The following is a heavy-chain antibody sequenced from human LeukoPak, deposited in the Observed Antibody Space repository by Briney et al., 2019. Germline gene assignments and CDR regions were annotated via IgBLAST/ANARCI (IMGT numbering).Heavy chain of an antibody. D-gene: IGHD3-16*01. V-gene: IGHV3-21*01. J-gene: IGHJ6*03. CDR3: ARDGGKDYYYYYYMDV. CDR2: ITSSSYI. Sequence: PGGSLRLSRAASGFTFSSYSMNWVRQAPGKRLEWVSSITSSSYIYYADSVKGRFTISRDNAKNSLYLQMNSLRAEDTAVYYCARDGGKDYYYYYYMDVWGKGTTVTVSS. CDR1: GFTFSSYS.